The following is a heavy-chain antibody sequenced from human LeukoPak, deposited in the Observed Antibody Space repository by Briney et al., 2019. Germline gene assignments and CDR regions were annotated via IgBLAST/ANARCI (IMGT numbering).Heavy chain of an antibody. CDR2: IYYSGST. V-gene: IGHV4-39*07. J-gene: IGHJ3*02. Sequence: SETLSLTCTVSGGSISSSSYYWGWIRQPPGKGLEWIGSIYYSGSTYYNPSLKSRVTISVDTSKNQFSLKLSSVTAADTAVYYCARGYYDFWSGYYNRNADAFDIWGQGTMVTVSS. D-gene: IGHD3-3*01. CDR1: GGSISSSSYY. CDR3: ARGYYDFWSGYYNRNADAFDI.